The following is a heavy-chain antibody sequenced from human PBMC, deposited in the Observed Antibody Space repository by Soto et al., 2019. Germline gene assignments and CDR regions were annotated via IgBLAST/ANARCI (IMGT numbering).Heavy chain of an antibody. CDR3: ATFSGFFTISPFDA. CDR1: GDSIITVNC. CDR2: IYHSGST. D-gene: IGHD2-8*01. V-gene: IGHV4-4*02. J-gene: IGHJ5*02. Sequence: SETLSLTCGVSGDSIITVNCLMLIRHSPGKGLEWIGEIYHSGSTSYNPSLKSRVTMSVDKSKNQFSLQLTSVTAADTAVYYCATFSGFFTISPFDAWGQGILVTVSS.